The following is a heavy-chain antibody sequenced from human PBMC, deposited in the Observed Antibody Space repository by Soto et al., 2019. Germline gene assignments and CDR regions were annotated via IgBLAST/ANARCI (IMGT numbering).Heavy chain of an antibody. J-gene: IGHJ6*02. CDR1: GFTFSRDV. Sequence: QVQLMESGGGVVQPGRSLRLSCGASGFTFSRDVMHWVRQAPGKGLEWVALIWDDGSDISYGDSVKGRFTISRDNSKNTLYLEMNSPRADDTAVYYCARNLDDTATNYAMDVWGHGTTVIVSS. CDR2: IWDDGSDI. V-gene: IGHV3-33*01. CDR3: ARNLDDTATNYAMDV. D-gene: IGHD5-18*01.